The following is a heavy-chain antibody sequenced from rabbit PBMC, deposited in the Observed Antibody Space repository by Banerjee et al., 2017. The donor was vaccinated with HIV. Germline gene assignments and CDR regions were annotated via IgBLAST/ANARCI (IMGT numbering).Heavy chain of an antibody. D-gene: IGHD4-1*01. CDR1: GIDFSSYYY. J-gene: IGHJ4*01. V-gene: IGHV1S43*01. CDR3: ARDLAGVIGWNFNL. Sequence: QQQLEESGGGLVKPGGTLTLTCKASGIDFSSYYYMCWVRQAPGKGLEWIGCINTGDVSTYYASWVNGRFTISKASSTTVTLQMTSLTAADTASYFCARDLAGVIGWNFNLWGQGTLVTVS. CDR2: INTGDVST.